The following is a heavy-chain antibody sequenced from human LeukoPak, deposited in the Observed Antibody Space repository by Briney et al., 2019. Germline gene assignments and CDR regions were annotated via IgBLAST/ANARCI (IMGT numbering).Heavy chain of an antibody. D-gene: IGHD3-10*01. CDR1: GDTFNSYA. CDR3: AREYYGSGSYYDGYYFDF. J-gene: IGHJ4*02. Sequence: SVKVTCKVSGDTFNSYAVAWVRQAPGQGLEWMGLIIPAFGTTHYAQRFQGRVTITSDKSTTTAYMELGSLRSEDTAVYYCAREYYGSGSYYDGYYFDFWGQGTLVTVSS. CDR2: IIPAFGTT. V-gene: IGHV1-69*06.